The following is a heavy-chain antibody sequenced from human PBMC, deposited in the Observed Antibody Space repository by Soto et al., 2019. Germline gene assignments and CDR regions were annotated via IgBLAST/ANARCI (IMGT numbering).Heavy chain of an antibody. CDR3: AKGLFYSSGWDDAFGI. CDR1: GFTFSSYA. D-gene: IGHD6-19*01. V-gene: IGHV3-23*01. Sequence: GGSLRLSCAASGFTFSSYAMSWVRQAPGKGLEWVSAISGSGGSTYYADSVKGRFTISRDNSKNTLYLQMNSLRAEDTAVYYCAKGLFYSSGWDDAFGIWGQGTMVTVSS. J-gene: IGHJ3*02. CDR2: ISGSGGST.